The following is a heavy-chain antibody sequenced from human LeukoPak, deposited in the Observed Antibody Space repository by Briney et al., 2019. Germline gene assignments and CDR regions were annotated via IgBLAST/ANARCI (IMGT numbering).Heavy chain of an antibody. V-gene: IGHV3-30-3*01. CDR2: ISYDGSNK. Sequence: GGSLRLSCAASGFTFSSYALHWVRQAPGKGLEWVAVISYDGSNKYYADSVKGRFTISRDNSKNTLYLQMNSLRAEDTAVYYCAREAGAFDIWGQGTMVTVSS. CDR1: GFTFSSYA. CDR3: AREAGAFDI. D-gene: IGHD6-19*01. J-gene: IGHJ3*02.